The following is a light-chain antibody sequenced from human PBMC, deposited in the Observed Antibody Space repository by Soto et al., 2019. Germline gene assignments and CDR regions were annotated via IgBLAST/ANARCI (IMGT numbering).Light chain of an antibody. V-gene: IGLV3-21*01. CDR2: YDS. J-gene: IGLJ2*01. Sequence: SYELTQPPSVSVAPGKTARITCGGNNIGRKSVHWYQQKPGQAPVLVIYYDSDRPSGIPERFSGSNSGNTATLTISRVEAGDEADYYCQVRDSSSDHVVFGGGTKLTVL. CDR1: NIGRKS. CDR3: QVRDSSSDHVV.